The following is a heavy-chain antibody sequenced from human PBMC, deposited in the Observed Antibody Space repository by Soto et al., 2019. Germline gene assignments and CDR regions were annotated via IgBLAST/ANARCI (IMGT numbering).Heavy chain of an antibody. CDR1: GGSSSFSNW. Sequence: QVQLQESGPGLVKPSGTLSLTCAVSGGSSSFSNWLSWVRQPPGKGLEWIGEIYHSGGTNYNPSLKSRVTISVDKSKNQFSLKLSSVTAAVTAVYYCERVSSSSRTWFDPCCQGTLVTVSS. J-gene: IGHJ5*02. D-gene: IGHD6-6*01. V-gene: IGHV4-4*02. CDR2: IYHSGGT. CDR3: ERVSSSSRTWFDP.